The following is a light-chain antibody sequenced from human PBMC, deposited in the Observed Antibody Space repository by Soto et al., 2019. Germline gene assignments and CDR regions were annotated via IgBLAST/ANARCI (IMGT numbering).Light chain of an antibody. CDR3: SLSAGTNTVV. V-gene: IGLV2-8*01. CDR2: EVS. CDR1: SSDIGAYKF. Sequence: QSALTQPPSASGSPGQSVAISCTVTSSDIGAYKFLSWYQQHPGKAPKLIIYEVSIRPSGVPDRFSGSKSDNTASLTVSGLLAEDEADYYCSLSAGTNTVVFGGGTKLTVL. J-gene: IGLJ2*01.